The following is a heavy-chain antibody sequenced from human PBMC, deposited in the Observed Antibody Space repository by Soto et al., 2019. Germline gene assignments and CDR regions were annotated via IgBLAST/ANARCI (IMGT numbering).Heavy chain of an antibody. CDR3: ARAGVGNYVLDF. V-gene: IGHV3-74*01. J-gene: IGHJ4*02. CDR1: GFTFTNHR. Sequence: WGSLRLSCAASGFTFTNHRIHWVRQAPGKGLVWVARINIYGTRINYADSVKGRFTISRDNAKNTVFLQMNSLRDEDSAVYFSARAGVGNYVLDFWGQGTMVTVSS. D-gene: IGHD3-16*01. CDR2: INIYGTRI.